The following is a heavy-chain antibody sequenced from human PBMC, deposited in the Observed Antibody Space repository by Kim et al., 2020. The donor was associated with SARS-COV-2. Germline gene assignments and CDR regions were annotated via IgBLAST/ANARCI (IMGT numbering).Heavy chain of an antibody. CDR2: INHSGST. D-gene: IGHD6-13*01. CDR1: GGSFSGYY. V-gene: IGHV4-34*01. J-gene: IGHJ5*02. Sequence: SETLSLTCAVYGGSFSGYYWSWIRQPPGKGLEWIGEINHSGSTNYNPSLKSRVTISVDTSKNQFSLKLSSVTAADTAVYYCARGIAAAGTIRFDPWGQGT. CDR3: ARGIAAAGTIRFDP.